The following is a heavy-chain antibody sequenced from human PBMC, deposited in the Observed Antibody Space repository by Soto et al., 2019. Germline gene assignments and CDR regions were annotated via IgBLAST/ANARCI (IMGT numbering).Heavy chain of an antibody. CDR1: GFTFTTYA. J-gene: IGHJ4*02. Sequence: EVQLLESGGGLVQPGGSLRLSCAASGFTFTTYAMTWVRQAPGKGLEWVSAISGSGGSTSYADSVKGRFTISRDNSKNTLFIQMNRLTAEETAVYYCAKNWDSTCSSSSDCGQGTLVSVSS. D-gene: IGHD6-6*01. CDR2: ISGSGGST. CDR3: AKNWDSTCSSSSD. V-gene: IGHV3-23*01.